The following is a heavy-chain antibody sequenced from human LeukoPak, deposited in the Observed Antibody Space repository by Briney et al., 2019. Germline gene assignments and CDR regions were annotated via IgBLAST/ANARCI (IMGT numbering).Heavy chain of an antibody. Sequence: SETLSLTCTVSGGSISSSRYYWGWIRQPPGKGLEWIGSIYYSGSTYYNPSLKGRVTISVDTSKNQFSLKLSSVTAADTAVYYCARDYYDSSGPFDYWGQGTLVTVSS. CDR3: ARDYYDSSGPFDY. V-gene: IGHV4-39*07. CDR2: IYYSGST. J-gene: IGHJ4*02. D-gene: IGHD3-22*01. CDR1: GGSISSSRYY.